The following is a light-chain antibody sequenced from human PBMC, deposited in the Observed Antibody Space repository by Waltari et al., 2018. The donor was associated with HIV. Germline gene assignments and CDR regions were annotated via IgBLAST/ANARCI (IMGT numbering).Light chain of an antibody. CDR2: EVS. V-gene: IGLV2-8*01. CDR1: SSDVAGYNY. CDR3: NSYAGSNNWV. J-gene: IGLJ3*02. Sequence: QSALTQPPSSSGSPGHSVTISCTRTSSDVAGYNYVSWYQQHPGKAPKPMIYEVSKRPSGVPDRFSGSKSGNTASLTVSGLQAEDEADYYCNSYAGSNNWVFGGGTKLTVL.